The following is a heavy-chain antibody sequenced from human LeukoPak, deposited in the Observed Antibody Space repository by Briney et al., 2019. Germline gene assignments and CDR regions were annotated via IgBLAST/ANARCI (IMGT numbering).Heavy chain of an antibody. V-gene: IGHV4-34*01. CDR1: GGSFSGYY. D-gene: IGHD2-2*01. CDR2: INHSGST. Sequence: SETLSLTCAVYGGSFSGYYWSWIRQPPGKGLEWIGEINHSGSTNYNPSLKSRVTISVDTSKNQFSLKLSSVTAADTAVYYCARHNGYCSSTSCYQEWTEDFYDFDYWGQGTLVTVSS. J-gene: IGHJ4*02. CDR3: ARHNGYCSSTSCYQEWTEDFYDFDY.